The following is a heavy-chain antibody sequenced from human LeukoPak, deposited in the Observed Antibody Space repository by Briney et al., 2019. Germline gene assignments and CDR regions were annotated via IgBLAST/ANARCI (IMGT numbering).Heavy chain of an antibody. CDR1: GFTVSSNY. CDR2: ICSGGST. J-gene: IGHJ4*02. CDR3: ARELH. Sequence: GGSLRLSCAASGFTVSSNYMNWVRQAPEKGLEWVSVICSGGSTYYADSVKGRFTISRDNSKNTLYLQMSSLGPEDTAVYYCARELHLGQGTLVTVSS. V-gene: IGHV3-53*05.